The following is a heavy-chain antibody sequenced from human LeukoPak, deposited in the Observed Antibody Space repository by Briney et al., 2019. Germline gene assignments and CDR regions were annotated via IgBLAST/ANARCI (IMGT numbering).Heavy chain of an antibody. CDR1: GGTFSSYA. D-gene: IGHD3-10*01. Sequence: ASVPVSCKASGGTFSSYAISWVRQAPGQGLEWMGRIIPILGIANYAQKFQGRVTITADKSTSTAYMELSSLRSEDTAVYYCARDPDDGRGYFDYWGQGTLVTVSS. J-gene: IGHJ4*02. CDR2: IIPILGIA. CDR3: ARDPDDGRGYFDY. V-gene: IGHV1-69*04.